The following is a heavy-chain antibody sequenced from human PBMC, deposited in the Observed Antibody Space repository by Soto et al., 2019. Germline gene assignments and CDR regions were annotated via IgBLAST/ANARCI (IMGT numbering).Heavy chain of an antibody. V-gene: IGHV3-23*01. CDR2: ISGSGGST. CDR1: GFTFSSYA. D-gene: IGHD3-3*01. Sequence: GGSLRLSCAASGFTFSSYAMSWVRQAPGKGLEWVSAISGSGGSTYYADSVKGRFTISRDNSKNTLYLQMNSLRAEDTAVYYCAKDQGSSEWLFALILLNYFDYWGQGTLVTVSS. CDR3: AKDQGSSEWLFALILLNYFDY. J-gene: IGHJ4*02.